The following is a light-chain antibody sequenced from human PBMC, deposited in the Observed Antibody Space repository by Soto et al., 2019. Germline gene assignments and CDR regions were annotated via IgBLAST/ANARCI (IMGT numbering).Light chain of an antibody. V-gene: IGKV3-15*01. CDR1: QSVSSN. Sequence: EIVMTQSPATLSVSPGERATPSCRASQSVSSNLAWYPQKPGQPPRLLIYGASTSSTGIPARFSGSGSGTEFTLTIGSLQFEYFAVYYCQQYNNWSRTFGQVTKVDIK. CDR3: QQYNNWSRT. CDR2: GAS. J-gene: IGKJ1*01.